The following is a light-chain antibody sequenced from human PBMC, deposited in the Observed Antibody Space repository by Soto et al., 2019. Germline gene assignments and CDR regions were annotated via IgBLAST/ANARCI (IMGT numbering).Light chain of an antibody. CDR1: TSDVGAYNY. J-gene: IGLJ3*02. Sequence: QSALTQPASVSGSPGQSVSISCTGSTSDVGAYNYVAWYQHKPGKAPRLLIYKVDHRPSGISPRFSVSKSGNTASLTISGLQPDDEADYYCSSYTVIKTAVFGGGTKLTVL. V-gene: IGLV2-14*01. CDR3: SSYTVIKTAV. CDR2: KVD.